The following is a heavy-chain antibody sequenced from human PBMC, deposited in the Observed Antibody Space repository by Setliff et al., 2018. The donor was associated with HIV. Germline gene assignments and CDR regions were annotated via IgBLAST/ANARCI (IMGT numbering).Heavy chain of an antibody. CDR3: VREDRYDHYHMDV. CDR2: IKEDGSDE. Sequence: GSLRLSCAASGFTFSSYWMAWVRQAPGKGLEWVATIKEDGSDEYFADSVKGRFTISRDNAKNSLYLQFNSARAEDTAVYYCVREDRYDHYHMDVWGKGTTVTVSS. CDR1: GFTFSSYW. J-gene: IGHJ6*03. V-gene: IGHV3-7*03.